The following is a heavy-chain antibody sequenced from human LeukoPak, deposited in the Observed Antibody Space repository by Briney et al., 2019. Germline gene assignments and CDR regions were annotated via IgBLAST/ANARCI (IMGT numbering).Heavy chain of an antibody. Sequence: GSLKLSCAASGFHFRNYWMHWVRPAPGKGLVRVSRVNSDGSNTYYADSVKGRLTISRDNAKNTLYLQMNSLRAEDTAVYYCATPRGDYYYGMDVWGLGTTVTVSS. CDR1: GFHFRNYW. D-gene: IGHD3-10*01. J-gene: IGHJ6*02. CDR3: ATPRGDYYYGMDV. V-gene: IGHV3-74*01. CDR2: VNSDGSNT.